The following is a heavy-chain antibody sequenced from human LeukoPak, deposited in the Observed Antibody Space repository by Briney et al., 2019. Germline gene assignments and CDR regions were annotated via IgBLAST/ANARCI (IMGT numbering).Heavy chain of an antibody. V-gene: IGHV1-46*01. CDR2: INPSGGST. D-gene: IGHD6-19*01. J-gene: IGHJ5*02. CDR3: ARHIRFSIAVAGKRSWFDP. Sequence: ASVKVSCKASGYTFTSYYMHWVRQAPGQGLEWMGIINPSGGSTSYAQKFQGRVTMTRDMSTSTAYMELRSLRSDDTAVYYCARHIRFSIAVAGKRSWFDPWGQGTLVTVSS. CDR1: GYTFTSYY.